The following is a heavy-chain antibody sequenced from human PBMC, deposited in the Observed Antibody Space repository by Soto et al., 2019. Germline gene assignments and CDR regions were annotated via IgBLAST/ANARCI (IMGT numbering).Heavy chain of an antibody. CDR1: GGSISSSSYY. Sequence: SETLSLTCTVSGGSISSSSYYWGWIRQPPGKRLEWIGSIYYSGSTYYNPSLKSRVTISVDTSKNQFSLKLSSVTAADTAVYYCARHPFIRSGWYVRPFDHWGQGTLVTVSS. CDR2: IYYSGST. J-gene: IGHJ4*02. CDR3: ARHPFIRSGWYVRPFDH. V-gene: IGHV4-39*01. D-gene: IGHD6-19*01.